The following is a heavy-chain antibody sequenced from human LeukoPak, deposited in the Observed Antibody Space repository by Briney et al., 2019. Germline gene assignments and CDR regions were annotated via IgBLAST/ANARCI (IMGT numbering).Heavy chain of an antibody. CDR2: INLNGGST. J-gene: IGHJ6*03. D-gene: IGHD2-15*01. Sequence: GGSLRLSCAASGFTFDDYGMSWVRQAPGKGLEWVSGINLNGGSTGYADSVKGRFTISRDNAKNSLYLQMNSLRAEDTALYYCAREGFVAGYYYYYYMDVWGKGTTVTVSS. V-gene: IGHV3-20*04. CDR3: AREGFVAGYYYYYYMDV. CDR1: GFTFDDYG.